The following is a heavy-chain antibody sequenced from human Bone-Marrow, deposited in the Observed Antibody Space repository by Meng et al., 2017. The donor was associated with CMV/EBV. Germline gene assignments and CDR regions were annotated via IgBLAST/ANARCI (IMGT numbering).Heavy chain of an antibody. J-gene: IGHJ4*02. Sequence: ASVKVSCKVSGYTLTELSMHWVRQAPGKGLEWMGGFDPEDGETIYAQKFQGRVTMTEDTSTDTAYMELSSLRSEDTAVYYCARRLYCSSTSCFELEPWGQGTLVTVSS. CDR2: FDPEDGET. CDR1: GYTLTELS. D-gene: IGHD2-2*01. CDR3: ARRLYCSSTSCFELEP. V-gene: IGHV1-24*01.